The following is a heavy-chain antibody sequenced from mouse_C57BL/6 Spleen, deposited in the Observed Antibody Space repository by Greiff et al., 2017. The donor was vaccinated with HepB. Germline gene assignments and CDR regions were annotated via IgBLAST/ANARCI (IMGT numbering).Heavy chain of an antibody. D-gene: IGHD1-1*01. CDR1: GYTFTSYW. CDR2: IYPSDSET. Sequence: QVQLQQSGAELVRPGSSVKLSCKASGYTFTSYWMDWVKPRPGQGLEWIGNIYPSDSETHYNQKFKDKATLTVDKSSSTAYMQLSSLTSEDSAVYYCARSGFTTVVATRDYFDYWGQGTTLTVSS. CDR3: ARSGFTTVVATRDYFDY. V-gene: IGHV1-61*01. J-gene: IGHJ2*01.